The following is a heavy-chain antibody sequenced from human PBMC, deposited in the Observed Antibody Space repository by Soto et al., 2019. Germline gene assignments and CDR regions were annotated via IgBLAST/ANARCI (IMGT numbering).Heavy chain of an antibody. CDR2: ISDSGGTS. CDR1: GFIFSKYV. CDR3: AKRPRALLTFDY. Sequence: EVQLVDSGVGLVQPGGYLRLSCAASGFIFSKYVMSLVRQAPGKGLEWVSSISDSGGTSYYADSVKARFTISRDNSKNTLYLQMNSLRAENTAIYYCAKRPRALLTFDYWGQGTLVTVSS. J-gene: IGHJ4*02. D-gene: IGHD1-26*01. V-gene: IGHV3-23*04.